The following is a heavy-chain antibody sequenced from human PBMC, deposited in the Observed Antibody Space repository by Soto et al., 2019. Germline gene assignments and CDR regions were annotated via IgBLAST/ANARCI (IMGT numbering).Heavy chain of an antibody. D-gene: IGHD4-17*01. CDR2: IYHSGST. J-gene: IGHJ4*02. CDR3: ARATTTVTTFDY. Sequence: TSETLSLTCAVSGGSISSGGYSWSWIRQPPGKGLEWIGYIYHSGSTYYNPSLKSRVTISVDRSKNQFSLKLSSVTAADTAVYYCARATTTVTTFDYWGQGTLVTVPQ. CDR1: GGSISSGGYS. V-gene: IGHV4-30-2*01.